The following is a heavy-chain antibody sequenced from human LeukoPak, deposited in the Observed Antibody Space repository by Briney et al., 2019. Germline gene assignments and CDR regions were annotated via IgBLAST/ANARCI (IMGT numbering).Heavy chain of an antibody. CDR3: ARGVPNSVYGLDV. CDR1: GFIFSGYP. CDR2: ITSKARDYAT. D-gene: IGHD5/OR15-5a*01. V-gene: IGHV3-73*01. J-gene: IGHJ6*02. Sequence: GGSLRLSCVASGFIFSGYPVHWVRQTSGKGLEWVGRITSKARDYATAYAASVKGRFTVSRDDSRNTAYLQMNSLKTEDTAVYYCARGVPNSVYGLDVWGQGTTVTVSS.